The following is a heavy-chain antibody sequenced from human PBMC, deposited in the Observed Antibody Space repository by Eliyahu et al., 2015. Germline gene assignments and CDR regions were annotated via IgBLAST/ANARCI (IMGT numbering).Heavy chain of an antibody. J-gene: IGHJ4*02. V-gene: IGHV3-53*01. CDR1: GFTVSSNY. Sequence: EVQLVESGGGLIQPGGSLRLSCAXSGFTVSSNYMGXVPQAPGKGLXWLSVMYNGGATYYADSVKGRFTISRDNSKNTLYLQMNSLRADDTAVYYCARDLGAYKRAFDYWGQGTLVTVSS. CDR2: MYNGGAT. CDR3: ARDLGAYKRAFDY. D-gene: IGHD3-16*01.